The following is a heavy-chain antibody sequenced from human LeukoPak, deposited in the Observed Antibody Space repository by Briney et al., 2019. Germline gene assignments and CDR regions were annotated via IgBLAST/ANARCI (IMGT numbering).Heavy chain of an antibody. CDR3: ARLGRYSSTYYYFDY. CDR1: GGSINNYY. CDR2: IYYTGST. D-gene: IGHD6-19*01. V-gene: IGHV4-59*08. Sequence: TSETLSLTCTVSGGSINNYYWSWVRQPPGKGLEWIGYIYYTGSTNYNPSLKSRVTMSVDTSKNQFSLKLSSVTAADTAVYYCARLGRYSSTYYYFDYWGQGTLVTVSS. J-gene: IGHJ4*02.